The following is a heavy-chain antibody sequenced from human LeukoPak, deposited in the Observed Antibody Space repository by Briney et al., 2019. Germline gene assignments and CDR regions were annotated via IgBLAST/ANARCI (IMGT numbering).Heavy chain of an antibody. Sequence: ASVKVSCTASGYTFTSYGISWVRQAPGQGLEWMGWISAYNGNTNYAQKLQGRVTMTTDTSTSTAYMELRSLRSDDTAVYYCARDRTFLQYSSSVNWFDPWGQGTLVTVSS. CDR1: GYTFTSYG. D-gene: IGHD6-6*01. CDR3: ARDRTFLQYSSSVNWFDP. CDR2: ISAYNGNT. J-gene: IGHJ5*02. V-gene: IGHV1-18*01.